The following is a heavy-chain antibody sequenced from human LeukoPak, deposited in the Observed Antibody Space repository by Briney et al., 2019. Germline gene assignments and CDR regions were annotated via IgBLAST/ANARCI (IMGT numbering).Heavy chain of an antibody. J-gene: IGHJ4*02. CDR3: ARISGSGSYYGPFDY. D-gene: IGHD3-10*01. Sequence: PGGSLRLSCAASGFTVSSNYMSWVRQAPGKGLEWVSVIHSGGSTYYADSVKGRFTISRGNAKNSLYLQMNSLRAEDTAVYYCARISGSGSYYGPFDYWGQGTLVTVSS. CDR1: GFTVSSNY. CDR2: IHSGGST. V-gene: IGHV3-53*01.